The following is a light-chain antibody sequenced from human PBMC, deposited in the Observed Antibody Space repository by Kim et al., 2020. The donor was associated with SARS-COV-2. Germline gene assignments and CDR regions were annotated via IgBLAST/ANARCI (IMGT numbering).Light chain of an antibody. CDR1: NSNVGADND. J-gene: IGLJ1*01. CDR2: AYS. Sequence: QRVTISCTGRNSNVGADNDVHLSQHRPGTAPNLLIYAYSNRPSGVPDRFSGARSGTSAALAISGLQAEAEADYYCQSYDNGLSAYVFGTGAKVTVL. V-gene: IGLV1-40*01. CDR3: QSYDNGLSAYV.